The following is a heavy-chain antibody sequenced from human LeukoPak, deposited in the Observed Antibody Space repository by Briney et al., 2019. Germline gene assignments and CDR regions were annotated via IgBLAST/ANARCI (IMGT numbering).Heavy chain of an antibody. CDR3: ARAGSSGYHLSFDP. V-gene: IGHV1-18*01. D-gene: IGHD3-22*01. Sequence: ASVKVSCKASGYTFTSYGISWVRQAPGQGLEWMGWISAYNGNTNYAQKLQGRVTMTRDTSTSTVYMELSSLRSEDTAVYYCARAGSSGYHLSFDPWGQGTLVTVSS. CDR1: GYTFTSYG. CDR2: ISAYNGNT. J-gene: IGHJ5*02.